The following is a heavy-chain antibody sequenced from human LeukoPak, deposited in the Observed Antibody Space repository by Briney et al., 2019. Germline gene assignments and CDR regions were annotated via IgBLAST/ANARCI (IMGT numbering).Heavy chain of an antibody. Sequence: GGSLRLSCAASGFTVSSNYMSWVRQAPGKGLEWVSGIYSGGSTYYADSVKGRFTISRDNSKNTLYLQMNSLRAEDTAVYYCARARSGLYHYFDYWGQGTLVTVSS. CDR3: ARARSGLYHYFDY. V-gene: IGHV3-66*02. CDR1: GFTVSSNY. CDR2: IYSGGST. D-gene: IGHD3-22*01. J-gene: IGHJ4*02.